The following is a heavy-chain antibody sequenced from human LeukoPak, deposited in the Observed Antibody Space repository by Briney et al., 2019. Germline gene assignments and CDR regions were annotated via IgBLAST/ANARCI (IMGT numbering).Heavy chain of an antibody. Sequence: SETLSLTCTVSGGSISSGSYYWSWIRQPAGKGLEWIGRIYTSGSTNYNPSLKSRVTISVDTSKNQFSLKLSSVTAADTAVYYCARDPTYYYDSSGSVSDAFDIWGQGTMVTVSS. CDR2: IYTSGST. CDR1: GGSISSGSYY. V-gene: IGHV4-61*02. CDR3: ARDPTYYYDSSGSVSDAFDI. J-gene: IGHJ3*02. D-gene: IGHD3-22*01.